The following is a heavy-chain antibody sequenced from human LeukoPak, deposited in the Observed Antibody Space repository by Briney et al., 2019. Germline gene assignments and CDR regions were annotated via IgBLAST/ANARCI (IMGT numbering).Heavy chain of an antibody. Sequence: SETLSLTCTVSGGSISSSSYYWGWIRQPPGKGLEWIGSIYYSGSTYYNPSLKSRVTISVDTSKNQFSLKLSSVTAADTAVYYCARHVFTRSGYDSNYYDSSNAFDIWGQGTMVTVSS. CDR3: ARHVFTRSGYDSNYYDSSNAFDI. CDR1: GGSISSSSYY. J-gene: IGHJ3*02. V-gene: IGHV4-39*07. D-gene: IGHD3-22*01. CDR2: IYYSGST.